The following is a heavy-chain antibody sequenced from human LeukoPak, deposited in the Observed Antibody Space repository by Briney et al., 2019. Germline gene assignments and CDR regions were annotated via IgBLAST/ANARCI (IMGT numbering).Heavy chain of an antibody. CDR2: VRYDGSDK. J-gene: IGHJ4*02. V-gene: IGHV3-33*01. CDR1: GFTVSHHG. CDR3: ARALSSTGGSYYFDS. D-gene: IGHD1-14*01. Sequence: GRSRRLSCIASGFTVSHHGMHWVRRPPGKGLEWVALVRYDGSDKYYADSVKGRFTVSRDNSNNALDLQMNTLTVEDTAVYYCARALSSTGGSYYFDSWGQGTLVTVSS.